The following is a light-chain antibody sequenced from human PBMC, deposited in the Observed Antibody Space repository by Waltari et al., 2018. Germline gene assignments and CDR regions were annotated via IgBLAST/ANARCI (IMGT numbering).Light chain of an antibody. CDR1: QSVSRS. J-gene: IGKJ4*01. CDR3: QQHTHWPLT. Sequence: EIVLTQSPATLSLSPGERATLSCRASQSVSRSLVWYQPNPGQAPRLLIYAASNRATGIPARFSGSGSGTDFTLTISSLEPEDFAVYYCQQHTHWPLTFGGGTKVEIK. CDR2: AAS. V-gene: IGKV3-11*01.